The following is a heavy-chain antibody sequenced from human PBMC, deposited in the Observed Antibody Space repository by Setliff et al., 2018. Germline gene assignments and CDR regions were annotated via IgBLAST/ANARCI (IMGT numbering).Heavy chain of an antibody. CDR1: GFTFSSEA. Sequence: GGSLSLSCAASGFTFSSEAMTWVRQGPGKGLEWVSIISNDGGSIYYADSVKGRFTISRDNSENTLFLQMTSLRPEDTGVYYCVKVKKPLIRGSGFDYWGRGTLVTVS. D-gene: IGHD3-10*01. CDR3: VKVKKPLIRGSGFDY. CDR2: ISNDGGSI. V-gene: IGHV3-23*03. J-gene: IGHJ4*02.